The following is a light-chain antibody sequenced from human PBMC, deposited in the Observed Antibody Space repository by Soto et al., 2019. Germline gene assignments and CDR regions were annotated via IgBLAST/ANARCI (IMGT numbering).Light chain of an antibody. CDR1: QSVSSN. V-gene: IGKV3-15*01. J-gene: IGKJ4*01. CDR2: GAS. Sequence: DIVMTQLPATLSVSPGERATLSCRASQSVSSNLAWYQQKPGQAPRLLIYGASTRATGIPARFSGSGSGTEFTLTISSLQSEDFAVYYCQQYNNWLTFGGGTKVDIK. CDR3: QQYNNWLT.